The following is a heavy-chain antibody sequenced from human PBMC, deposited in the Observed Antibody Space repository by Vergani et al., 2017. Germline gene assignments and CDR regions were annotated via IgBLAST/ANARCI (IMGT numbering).Heavy chain of an antibody. CDR1: GGTFSRYA. Sequence: QVQLVQSGAEVKKPGSSVKVSCKASGGTFSRYAISWVRQAPGQGLEWMGGIIPIFGTANYAQKFQGRVTITADESTSTAYMELSSLRSEDTAVYYCAREGTMVRGVIPEAFDIWGQGTMVTVSS. V-gene: IGHV1-69*13. CDR3: AREGTMVRGVIPEAFDI. CDR2: IIPIFGTA. J-gene: IGHJ3*02. D-gene: IGHD3-10*01.